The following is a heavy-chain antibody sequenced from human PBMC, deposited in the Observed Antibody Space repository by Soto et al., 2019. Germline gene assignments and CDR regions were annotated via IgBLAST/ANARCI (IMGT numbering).Heavy chain of an antibody. D-gene: IGHD5-12*01. V-gene: IGHV1-58*02. CDR1: GFTFTSSA. J-gene: IGHJ6*03. CDR2: IVVGSGNT. Sequence: GASVKVSCKASGFTFTSSAMQWVRQARGQRLEWIGWIVVGSGNTNYAQKFQERVTITRDMSTSTAYMELSSLRSEDTAVYYCAAAKEYSGYGSSYYDYYYLAVWGKGTTVTVSS. CDR3: AAAKEYSGYGSSYYDYYYLAV.